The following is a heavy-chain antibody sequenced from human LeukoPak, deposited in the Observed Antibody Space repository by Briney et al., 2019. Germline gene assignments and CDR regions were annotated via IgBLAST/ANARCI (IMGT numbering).Heavy chain of an antibody. Sequence: PGGSLRLSCAASGFTFSRYIMNWVRQAPGKGLEWVSSISSSSDNIYYADSVQGRFTISRDDAKNSLYLQMNSLRAEDTAVYYCARAPLLGYCSGTSCYPAWGQGTLVTVSS. J-gene: IGHJ5*02. CDR1: GFTFSRYI. CDR2: ISSSSDNI. CDR3: ARAPLLGYCSGTSCYPA. V-gene: IGHV3-21*01. D-gene: IGHD2-2*01.